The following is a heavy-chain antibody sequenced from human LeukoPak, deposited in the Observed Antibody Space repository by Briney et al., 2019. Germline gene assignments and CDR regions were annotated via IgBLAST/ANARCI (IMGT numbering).Heavy chain of an antibody. J-gene: IGHJ4*02. CDR1: GFTFSSYS. CDR3: ARGGDHSGYYLDY. CDR2: ISSSSSYI. D-gene: IGHD3-22*01. Sequence: PGGSLRLSCAASGFTFSSYSTNWVRQAPGKGLEWVSSISSSSSYIYYADSVKGRFTISRDNAKNSLYLQMNSLRAEDTAVYYCARGGDHSGYYLDYWGQGTLVTVSS. V-gene: IGHV3-21*01.